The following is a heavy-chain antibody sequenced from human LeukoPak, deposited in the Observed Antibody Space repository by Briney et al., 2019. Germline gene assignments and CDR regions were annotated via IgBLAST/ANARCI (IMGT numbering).Heavy chain of an antibody. CDR3: ARHDQDIVVVVAATPPGDAFDI. CDR2: IYYSGST. V-gene: IGHV4-39*01. CDR1: VGSISSSSYY. D-gene: IGHD2-15*01. J-gene: IGHJ3*02. Sequence: SETLSLTCTVSVGSISSSSYYWGWIRQPPGKGLEWIGSIYYSGSTYYNPSLKSRVTISVDTSKNQFSLKLSSVTAADTAVYYCARHDQDIVVVVAATPPGDAFDIWGQGTMVTVSS.